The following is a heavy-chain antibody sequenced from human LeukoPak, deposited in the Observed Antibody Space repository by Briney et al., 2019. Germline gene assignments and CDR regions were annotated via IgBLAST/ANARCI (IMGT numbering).Heavy chain of an antibody. J-gene: IGHJ4*02. V-gene: IGHV4-34*01. CDR1: GGSFSGYY. D-gene: IGHD4-17*01. CDR2: INHSGST. Sequence: KPSETLSLTCAVYGGSFSGYYRSWIRQPPGKGLEWIGEINHSGSTNYNPSLKSRVTISVDTSKNQFSLKLSSVTAADTAVHYCARDAPAGDYGDYPHYSDYWGQGTLVTVSS. CDR3: ARDAPAGDYGDYPHYSDY.